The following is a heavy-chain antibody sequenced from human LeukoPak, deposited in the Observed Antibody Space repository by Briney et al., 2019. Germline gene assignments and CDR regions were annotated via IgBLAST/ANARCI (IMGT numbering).Heavy chain of an antibody. CDR1: GGSXXXXXXX. D-gene: IGHD2-2*01. CDR3: ARHDCSSTSCLMDV. Sequence: GGSXXXXXXXWGXIXXPPGXXXXXIGRIYYSGSTYYNPAQKSRVTISVDTAKNEFSLKLSSVTAADTAVYYCARHDCSSTSCLMDVWGKGTTVTVSS. V-gene: IGHV4-39*01. CDR2: IYYSGST. J-gene: IGHJ6*03.